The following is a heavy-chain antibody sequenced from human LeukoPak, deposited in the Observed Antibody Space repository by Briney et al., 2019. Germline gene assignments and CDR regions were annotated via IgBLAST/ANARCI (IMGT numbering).Heavy chain of an antibody. D-gene: IGHD3-22*01. CDR1: GLTFSNAW. CDR2: IKSESVGGAI. CDR3: TTTYHYDSTGYSSYY. Sequence: GGPLRLSCVVSGLTFSNAWMTWVRQAPGKGLEWVGRIKSESVGGAIDYAAPVKGRFTISRDDSRNTVYLQMNSLKTEDTAFYYCTTTYHYDSTGYSSYYWGQGTLVTVSS. V-gene: IGHV3-15*01. J-gene: IGHJ4*02.